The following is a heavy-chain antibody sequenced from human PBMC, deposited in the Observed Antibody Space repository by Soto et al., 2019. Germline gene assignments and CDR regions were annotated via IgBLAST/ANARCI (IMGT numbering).Heavy chain of an antibody. D-gene: IGHD3-9*01. V-gene: IGHV3-48*02. CDR1: GFTFSSYS. Sequence: EVQLVESGGGLVQPGGSLRLSCAASGFTFSSYSMNWVRQAPGKGLEWVSYISSSSSTIYYADSVKGRFTISRDNAKNSLYLQMNSLRDEDTAVYYCARPGPSVLRYFDWLLSFDYWGQGTLVTVSS. J-gene: IGHJ4*02. CDR3: ARPGPSVLRYFDWLLSFDY. CDR2: ISSSSSTI.